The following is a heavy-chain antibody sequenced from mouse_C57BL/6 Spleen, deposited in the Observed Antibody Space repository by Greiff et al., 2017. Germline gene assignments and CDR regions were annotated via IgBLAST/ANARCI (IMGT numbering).Heavy chain of an antibody. CDR1: GYTFTSYW. CDR3: TRNYGNKYYAMDY. V-gene: IGHV1-5*01. D-gene: IGHD2-1*01. CDR2: IYPGNSDT. Sequence: VQLQQSGTVLARPGASVKMSCKTSGYTFTSYWMHWVKQRPGQGLEWIGAIYPGNSDTSYNQKFKGKAKLTAVTSASTAYMELSSLTNEDSAVYYCTRNYGNKYYAMDYWGQGTSVTVSS. J-gene: IGHJ4*01.